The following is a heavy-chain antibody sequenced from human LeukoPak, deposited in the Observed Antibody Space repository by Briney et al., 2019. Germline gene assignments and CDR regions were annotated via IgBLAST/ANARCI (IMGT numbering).Heavy chain of an antibody. J-gene: IGHJ6*02. CDR1: GFTFSDHY. CDR3: VRAARESPDNYYYGLDA. V-gene: IGHV3-72*01. Sequence: GGSLRLSCAASGFTFSDHYMDWVRQAPGKGLEWVGRTRNKPESYTTEYAASVKGRFIISRDDSRNSLYLQMNSLKNEDTAVYYCVRAARESPDNYYYGLDAWGQGTTVTASS. CDR2: TRNKPESYTT.